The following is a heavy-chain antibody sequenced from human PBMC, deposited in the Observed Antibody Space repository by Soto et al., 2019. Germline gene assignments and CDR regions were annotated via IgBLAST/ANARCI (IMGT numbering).Heavy chain of an antibody. CDR3: ARDLAAVPRAFDY. CDR1: GGSISSYF. Sequence: SETLSLTCTVSGGSISSYFYIWVRQPPGKGLEWIGSVYYTGTTDYNPSLKSRVTISVDTSKTQFSLNLRSVTAADTAVYYCARDLAAVPRAFDYWGQGTLVTVSS. V-gene: IGHV4-59*01. J-gene: IGHJ4*02. D-gene: IGHD6-13*01. CDR2: VYYTGTT.